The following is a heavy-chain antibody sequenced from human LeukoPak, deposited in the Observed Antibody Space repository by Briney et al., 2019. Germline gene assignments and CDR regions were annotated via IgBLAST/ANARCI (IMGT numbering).Heavy chain of an antibody. V-gene: IGHV3-48*01. D-gene: IGHD3-16*01. CDR2: ISRSSSTI. Sequence: GGSLRLSCAASGFTFSSYSMNWVRQAPGKGLERVSYISRSSSTIYYADSVKGRFTISRDNAKNSLYLQMNSLRAEDTAVYYCARGVGGQSFDYWGQGTLVTVSS. CDR3: ARGVGGQSFDY. J-gene: IGHJ4*02. CDR1: GFTFSSYS.